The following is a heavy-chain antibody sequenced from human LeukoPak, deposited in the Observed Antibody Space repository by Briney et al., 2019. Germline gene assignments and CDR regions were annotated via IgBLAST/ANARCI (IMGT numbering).Heavy chain of an antibody. Sequence: GASVNVSRKASGYTFTSYAMHWVRQAPGQRLEWMGWINAGNGNTKYSQKFQGRVTIARDTSASTAYMELSSLRSEDTAVYYCVRDLYGAYLFGWDWGQGPLVTVSS. CDR2: INAGNGNT. J-gene: IGHJ4*02. V-gene: IGHV1-3*01. D-gene: IGHD4-17*01. CDR1: GYTFTSYA. CDR3: VRDLYGAYLFGWD.